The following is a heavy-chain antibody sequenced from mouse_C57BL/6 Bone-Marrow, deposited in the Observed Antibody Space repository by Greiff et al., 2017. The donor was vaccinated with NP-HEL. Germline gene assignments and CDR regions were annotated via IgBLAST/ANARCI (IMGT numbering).Heavy chain of an antibody. Sequence: EVKLMESGGGLVQPGGSLSLSCAASGFTFTDYYMSWVRQPPGKALEWLGFIRNKANGYTTEYSASVKGRFTISRDNSQSILYLQMNALRAEDSATYYCARYHYDYILWYFDVWGTGTTVTVSS. V-gene: IGHV7-3*01. J-gene: IGHJ1*03. CDR2: IRNKANGYTT. D-gene: IGHD2-4*01. CDR1: GFTFTDYY. CDR3: ARYHYDYILWYFDV.